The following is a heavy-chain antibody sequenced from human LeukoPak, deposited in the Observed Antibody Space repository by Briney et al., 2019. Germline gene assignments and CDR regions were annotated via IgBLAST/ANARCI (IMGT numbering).Heavy chain of an antibody. CDR1: GYSFTSYW. V-gene: IGHV5-51*01. Sequence: GESLKISCKGSGYSFTSYWIGWVRQMPGKGLEWIGIIYPGDSDTRYSPSFQGQVTISADKSISTAYLQWSSLKASDTAMYYCAYSSAGTRDAFDIWGQGTMVTVSS. CDR2: IYPGDSDT. D-gene: IGHD6-13*01. CDR3: AYSSAGTRDAFDI. J-gene: IGHJ3*02.